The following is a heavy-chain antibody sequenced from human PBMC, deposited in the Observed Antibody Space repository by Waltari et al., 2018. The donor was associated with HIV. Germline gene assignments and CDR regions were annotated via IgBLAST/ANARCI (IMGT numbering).Heavy chain of an antibody. D-gene: IGHD3-10*01. V-gene: IGHV3-11*01. CDR2: ISSSGTTI. CDR1: GFTFRDYY. Sequence: QVQLVESGGGLVKPGGSLRLSCAASGFTFRDYYMSWISQAPGKGLEWVSYISSSGTTIYYADSVKCRFTISRDNAKDSLYLQMNNLRAEDTAVYYCARCDAGYFYGSAYDYWGQGILVTVSS. CDR3: ARCDAGYFYGSAYDY. J-gene: IGHJ4*02.